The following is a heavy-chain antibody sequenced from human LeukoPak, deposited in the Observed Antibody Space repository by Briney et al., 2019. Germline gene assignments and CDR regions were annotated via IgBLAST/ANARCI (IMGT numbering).Heavy chain of an antibody. Sequence: ASVKVSCKVSGYTLTELSMHWVRQAPGKGLEWMGGFDPEDGETIYAQKFQGRVTMTEDTSTDTAYMELSSLRSEDTAVYYCATLVYYYGSSGYYGIPHFDYWGQGTLVTVSS. CDR2: FDPEDGET. CDR3: ATLVYYYGSSGYYGIPHFDY. CDR1: GYTLTELS. V-gene: IGHV1-24*01. J-gene: IGHJ4*02. D-gene: IGHD3-22*01.